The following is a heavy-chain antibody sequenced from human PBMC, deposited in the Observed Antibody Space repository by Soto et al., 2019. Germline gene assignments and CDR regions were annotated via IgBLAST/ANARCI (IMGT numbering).Heavy chain of an antibody. J-gene: IGHJ4*02. V-gene: IGHV1-69*13. CDR2: IIPMFGTP. D-gene: IGHD1-26*01. Sequence: SVKVSCKASVGAFTYYIFDWVRQAPGQGLEWMGGIIPMFGTPKYAQKFQHRVTISADVSTGTAYMELTRLRFDDTAVYYCAGGRDQPPVGLYFESWGEGTRVTVSS. CDR1: VGAFTYYI. CDR3: AGGRDQPPVGLYFES.